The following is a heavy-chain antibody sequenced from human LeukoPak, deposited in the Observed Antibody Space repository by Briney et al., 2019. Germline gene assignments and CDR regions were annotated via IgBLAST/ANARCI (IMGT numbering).Heavy chain of an antibody. J-gene: IGHJ4*02. Sequence: GGSLRLSCAASGFIFGRDSMNWVRQAPGRGLEWISYISRDSDIRYYADSVRGRFTISRDNAKNSLYLQMNGLRAEDTAVYYCAREDHSNYNYWGQGTLVTVSS. CDR2: ISRDSDIR. CDR1: GFIFGRDS. D-gene: IGHD4-11*01. CDR3: AREDHSNYNY. V-gene: IGHV3-48*04.